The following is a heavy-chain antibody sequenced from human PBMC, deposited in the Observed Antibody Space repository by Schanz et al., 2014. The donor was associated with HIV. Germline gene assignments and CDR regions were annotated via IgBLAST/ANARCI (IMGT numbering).Heavy chain of an antibody. J-gene: IGHJ4*02. CDR2: IYNSGST. V-gene: IGHV4-4*07. D-gene: IGHD3-3*01. CDR1: GGSISSYY. Sequence: QVPLQESGPGLVKPSETLSLTCTVSGGSISSYYWSWIRQPAGKGLEWIGRIYNSGSTDYNPSLKSRVTVSVDPSKTQFSRKLRYVTAADTAVYYCARGQSFDFWSGYRVGYFDYWGQGTLVTVSS. CDR3: ARGQSFDFWSGYRVGYFDY.